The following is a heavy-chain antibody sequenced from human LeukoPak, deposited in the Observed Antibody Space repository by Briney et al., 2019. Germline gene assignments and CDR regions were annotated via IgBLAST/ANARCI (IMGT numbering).Heavy chain of an antibody. V-gene: IGHV3-23*01. D-gene: IGHD2-15*01. Sequence: GGSLRLSCAASGFTFSSYAMSWVRQAPGKGLEWVSAISGSGGSTYYADSVKGRFTISRDNSKNTLYLQMNSLRAEDTAVYYCANPTCGGSCYQRDYWGQGTLGTVSS. CDR1: GFTFSSYA. CDR3: ANPTCGGSCYQRDY. CDR2: ISGSGGST. J-gene: IGHJ4*02.